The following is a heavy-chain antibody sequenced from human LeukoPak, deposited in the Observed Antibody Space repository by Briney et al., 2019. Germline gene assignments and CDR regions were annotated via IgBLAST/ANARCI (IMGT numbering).Heavy chain of an antibody. D-gene: IGHD3-3*01. Sequence: GASVKVSCKASGGTFSSYAISWVRQAPGQGLEWMGGIIPIFGTANYAQKFQGRVTITADESTSTAYMELSSLRSADTAVYYCARDTLAQYYDFWSGYSRFDPWGQGTLVTVSS. V-gene: IGHV1-69*13. J-gene: IGHJ5*02. CDR2: IIPIFGTA. CDR1: GGTFSSYA. CDR3: ARDTLAQYYDFWSGYSRFDP.